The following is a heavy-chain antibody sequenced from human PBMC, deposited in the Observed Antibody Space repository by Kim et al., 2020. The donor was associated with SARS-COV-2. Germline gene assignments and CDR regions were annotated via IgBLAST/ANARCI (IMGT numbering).Heavy chain of an antibody. CDR2: IIPISGTT. Sequence: SVKVSCKASGGTFNTYAITWVRQAPGQGLEWMGGIIPISGTTNYAQRFQGRVTITADESTSTAYMELSSLRSEDTAVYYCARVGAIVGVVIDVGYYYYGMDVWGQGTTVTVSS. CDR1: GGTFNTYA. CDR3: ARVGAIVGVVIDVGYYYYGMDV. V-gene: IGHV1-69*13. D-gene: IGHD3-3*01. J-gene: IGHJ6*02.